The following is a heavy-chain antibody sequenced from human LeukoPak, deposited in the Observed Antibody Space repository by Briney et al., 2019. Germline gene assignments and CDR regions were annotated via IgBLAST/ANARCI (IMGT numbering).Heavy chain of an antibody. CDR3: AKLSHLEWLPFDY. CDR2: ISGSGGST. V-gene: IGHV3-23*01. D-gene: IGHD3-3*01. CDR1: GFTFSSYA. J-gene: IGHJ4*02. Sequence: GGSLRLSCAASGFTFSSYAMSWVRQAPGKGLEWVSAISGSGGSTYYADSVKGRFTISRDNSKNTLYLQMNSQRAEDTAVYYCAKLSHLEWLPFDYWGQGTLVTVSS.